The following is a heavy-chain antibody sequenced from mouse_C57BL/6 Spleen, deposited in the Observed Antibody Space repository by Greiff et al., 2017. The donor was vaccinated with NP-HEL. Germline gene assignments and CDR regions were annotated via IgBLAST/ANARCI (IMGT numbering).Heavy chain of an antibody. J-gene: IGHJ4*01. Sequence: QVQLQQPGAELVKPGSSVKLSCKASGYTFTSYWMQWVKQRPGQGLEWIGEIDPSDSYTNYNQKFKGKATLTVDTSSSTAYIQLSSLTSEDSAVYYCARPLDGYYVKNYAMDYWGQGTSVTVSS. D-gene: IGHD2-3*01. CDR3: ARPLDGYYVKNYAMDY. CDR1: GYTFTSYW. CDR2: IDPSDSYT. V-gene: IGHV1-50*01.